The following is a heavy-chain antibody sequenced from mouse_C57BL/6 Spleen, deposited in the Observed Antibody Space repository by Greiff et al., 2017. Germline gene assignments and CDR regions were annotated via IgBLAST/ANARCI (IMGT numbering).Heavy chain of an antibody. CDR3: ARDYGSSHEGYWYFDV. V-gene: IGHV1-39*01. Sequence: VESGASVKISCKASGYSFTDYNMNWVKQSNGKSLEWIGVINPNYGTTSYNQKFKGKATLTVDQSSSTAYMQLNSLTSEDSAVYYCARDYGSSHEGYWYFDVWGTGTTVTVSS. J-gene: IGHJ1*03. CDR2: INPNYGTT. D-gene: IGHD1-1*01. CDR1: GYSFTDYN.